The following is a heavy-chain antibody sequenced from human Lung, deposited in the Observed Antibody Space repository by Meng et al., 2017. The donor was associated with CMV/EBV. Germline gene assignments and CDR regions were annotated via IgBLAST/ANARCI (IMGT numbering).Heavy chain of an antibody. CDR1: GFTFSSYW. V-gene: IGHV3-7*01. CDR2: INQDGNEE. J-gene: IGHJ6*02. Sequence: GESLKISCAASGFTFSSYWMSWVRQAPGKGLEWVANINQDGNEEYYVDSLKGRFTISRDNAKNSLYLQMTSLRAEDTAVYYCARDGTLSPYYYYGMDVWGQGXTVTVSS. CDR3: ARDGTLSPYYYYGMDV.